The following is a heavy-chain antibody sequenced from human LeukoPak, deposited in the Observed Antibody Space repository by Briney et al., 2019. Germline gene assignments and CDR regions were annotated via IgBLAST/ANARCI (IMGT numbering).Heavy chain of an antibody. Sequence: PSETLSLTCTVSGGSISSSSDYWGWIRQPPGKGLEWIGSIYYSGSTYYNPSLKSRVTISVDTSKNQFSLKLSSVTAADTAVYYCATERRGYYYDSSGYYPLLDYWGQGTLVTVSS. V-gene: IGHV4-39*01. CDR2: IYYSGST. J-gene: IGHJ4*02. CDR3: ATERRGYYYDSSGYYPLLDY. D-gene: IGHD3-22*01. CDR1: GGSISSSSDY.